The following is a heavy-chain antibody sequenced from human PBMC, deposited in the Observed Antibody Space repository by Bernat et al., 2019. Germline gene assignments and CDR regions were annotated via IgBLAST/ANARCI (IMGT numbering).Heavy chain of an antibody. CDR2: ISYDGSNK. CDR1: GFTFSSYG. Sequence: QVQLVESGGGVVQPGRSLRLSCAASGFTFSSYGMHWVRQAPGKGLEWVAVISYDGSNKNYADSVKGRFTISRDNSKNTLYLQMNSLRAEDTAVYYCAKDVGTYAFDYWGQGTLVTVSS. J-gene: IGHJ4*02. D-gene: IGHD1-26*01. CDR3: AKDVGTYAFDY. V-gene: IGHV3-30*18.